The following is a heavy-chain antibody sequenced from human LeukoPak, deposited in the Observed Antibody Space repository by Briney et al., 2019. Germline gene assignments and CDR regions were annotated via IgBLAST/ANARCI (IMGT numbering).Heavy chain of an antibody. CDR2: ISSSSSTI. J-gene: IGHJ4*02. CDR1: GFTFSSYA. CDR3: ARWGGTTGFVFYYFDY. V-gene: IGHV3-48*02. Sequence: GGSLRLSCAASGFTFSSYAMSWVRQAPGKGLEWVSYISSSSSTIYYADSVKGRFTISRDNAKNSLYLQMNSLRDEDTAVYYCARWGGTTGFVFYYFDYWGQGTLVTVSS. D-gene: IGHD1-1*01.